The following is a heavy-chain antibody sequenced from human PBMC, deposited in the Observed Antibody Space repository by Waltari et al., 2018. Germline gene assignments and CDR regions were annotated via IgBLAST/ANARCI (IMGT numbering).Heavy chain of an antibody. D-gene: IGHD5-12*01. J-gene: IGHJ5*02. CDR3: ARHWKKSGYRFDP. CDR2: IYYSGST. CDR1: GGSISSSSYY. Sequence: TCTVSGGSISSSSYYWGWIRQSPGKGLEWIGSIYYSGSTYYNPTLKSRVTISGDTSKNQFSLKLSSVTAADTAVYYCARHWKKSGYRFDPWGQGTLVTVSS. V-gene: IGHV4-39*01.